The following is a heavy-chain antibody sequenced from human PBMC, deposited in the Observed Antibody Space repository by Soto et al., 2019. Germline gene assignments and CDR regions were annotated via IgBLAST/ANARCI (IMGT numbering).Heavy chain of an antibody. CDR2: IIPIVGIT. CDR1: GGTFSSYT. Sequence: QVQLVQSGAEVKKPGSSVKVSCKASGGTFSSYTISWVRQAPGQGLEWMGRIIPIVGITKYAQKFQGRVTITADKSTSTDYMELSSLRSEDTAVYYCARDDGLAYCGGDCYSWGQVTLVTVSS. CDR3: ARDDGLAYCGGDCYS. D-gene: IGHD2-21*02. J-gene: IGHJ4*02. V-gene: IGHV1-69*02.